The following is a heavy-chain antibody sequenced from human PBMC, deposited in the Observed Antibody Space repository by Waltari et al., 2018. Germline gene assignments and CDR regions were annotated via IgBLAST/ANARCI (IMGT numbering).Heavy chain of an antibody. J-gene: IGHJ5*02. D-gene: IGHD4-17*01. V-gene: IGHV1-69*02. CDR1: GGTFSSYT. Sequence: QVQLVQSGAEVMQPGSSVMVSCKASGGTFSSYTISCIRQATGHGLEWMGRIIPILGIANYAQKFQGRVTITADKSTSTAYMELSSLRSEETAVYYCARASDGYGDYRGWFDPWGQGTLVTVSS. CDR3: ARASDGYGDYRGWFDP. CDR2: IIPILGIA.